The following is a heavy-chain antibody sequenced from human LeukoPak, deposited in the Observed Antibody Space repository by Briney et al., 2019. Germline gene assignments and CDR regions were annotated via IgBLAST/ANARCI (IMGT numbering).Heavy chain of an antibody. Sequence: GGSLRLSCTVSGFTVSGNYMSWVRQAPGKGLEWVSVIYGGGSTYYADSVKGRFTIPRDNSKNTLYLQMNSLRPEDTAVYYCARPYSGTYWGYYYMDVWGKGTTVTVSS. D-gene: IGHD1-26*01. J-gene: IGHJ6*03. CDR3: ARPYSGTYWGYYYMDV. CDR2: IYGGGST. CDR1: GFTVSGNY. V-gene: IGHV3-66*02.